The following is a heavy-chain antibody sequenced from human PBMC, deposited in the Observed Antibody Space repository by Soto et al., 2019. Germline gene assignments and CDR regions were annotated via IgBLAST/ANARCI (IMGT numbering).Heavy chain of an antibody. V-gene: IGHV3-23*01. Sequence: GGSLRLSCAASGFTFNNYAMTWVRQARGKGLEWVSEINGSGGSTYYADSVKGRFTISRDNSNNTLYLQMNSLRAEDTAVYYCAKDLFFGNTYGYFDHWGQGTLATVSS. CDR1: GFTFNNYA. CDR3: AKDLFFGNTYGYFDH. D-gene: IGHD5-18*01. J-gene: IGHJ4*02. CDR2: INGSGGST.